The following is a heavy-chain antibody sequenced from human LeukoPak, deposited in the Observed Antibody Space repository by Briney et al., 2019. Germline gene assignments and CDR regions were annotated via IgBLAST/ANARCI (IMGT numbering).Heavy chain of an antibody. CDR3: ARDLDSGAYTFDV. J-gene: IGHJ3*01. CDR2: ISNSGATV. Sequence: PGGSLRLSSAASGFPFSSFGLNWVRQAPGKGLEWVSHISNSGATVSYADSVRGRFTFSRDNAKNSLYLQMNSLRAEDTAVYYCARDLDSGAYTFDVWGQGTMVTVSS. V-gene: IGHV3-48*03. D-gene: IGHD4-17*01. CDR1: GFPFSSFG.